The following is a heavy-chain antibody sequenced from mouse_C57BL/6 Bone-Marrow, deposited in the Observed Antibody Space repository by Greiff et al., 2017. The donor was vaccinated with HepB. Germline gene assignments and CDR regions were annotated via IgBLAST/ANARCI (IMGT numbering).Heavy chain of an antibody. D-gene: IGHD1-1*01. J-gene: IGHJ4*01. CDR2: INYDGSST. CDR1: GFTFSDYY. CDR3: GRVENGRGDYAMDY. V-gene: IGHV5-16*01. Sequence: EVQVVESEGGLVQPGSSMKLSCTASGFTFSDYYMAWVRQVPEKGLEWVANINYDGSSTYYLDSLKSRFIISRDNAKNILYLQMSSLKSEDTATYYSGRVENGRGDYAMDYWGQGTSVTVSS.